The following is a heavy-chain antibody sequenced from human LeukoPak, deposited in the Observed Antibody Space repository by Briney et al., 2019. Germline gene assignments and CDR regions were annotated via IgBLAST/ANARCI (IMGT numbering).Heavy chain of an antibody. Sequence: SETLSLTCTVFGGSIGNYYWTWIRQPPGRGLEWIGYIYYSGSTNYNPSLKSRVNMSVDKSKHQFSLNLSSVTAADTAVYFCARGYTNYPYYFDYWGQGTLVTVSS. CDR3: ARGYTNYPYYFDY. D-gene: IGHD4-11*01. V-gene: IGHV4-59*01. CDR1: GGSIGNYY. CDR2: IYYSGST. J-gene: IGHJ4*02.